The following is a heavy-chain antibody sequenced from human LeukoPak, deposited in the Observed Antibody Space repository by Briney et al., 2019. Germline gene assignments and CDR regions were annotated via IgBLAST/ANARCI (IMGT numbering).Heavy chain of an antibody. V-gene: IGHV3-23*01. CDR3: AKYCGGDCSLS. CDR1: GFTFSNYA. J-gene: IGHJ5*02. Sequence: GGSLRLSCAASGFTFSNYAMSWVRQPPGKGLEWVSAISGSGGSTYYADSVKGRFTISRDNSKNTLYLQMNSLRAEDTAVYYCAKYCGGDCSLSWGQGTLVTVSS. D-gene: IGHD2-21*02. CDR2: ISGSGGST.